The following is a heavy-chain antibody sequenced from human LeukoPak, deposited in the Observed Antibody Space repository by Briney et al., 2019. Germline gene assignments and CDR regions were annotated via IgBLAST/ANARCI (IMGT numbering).Heavy chain of an antibody. CDR2: ISYDGSNK. Sequence: PGGSLRLSCAASGFTFSSYAMHWVRQAPGKGLEWVAVISYDGSNKYYADSVKGRFTISRDNSKNTLYLQMNSLRAEDTAVYHCAREDYYGSGSFGYWGQGTLVTVSS. CDR3: AREDYYGSGSFGY. D-gene: IGHD3-10*01. V-gene: IGHV3-30*04. CDR1: GFTFSSYA. J-gene: IGHJ4*02.